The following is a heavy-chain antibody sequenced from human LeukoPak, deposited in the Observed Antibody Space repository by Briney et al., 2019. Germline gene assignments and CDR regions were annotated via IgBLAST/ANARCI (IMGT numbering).Heavy chain of an antibody. CDR1: GSTFSNAW. J-gene: IGHJ4*02. CDR3: STTMVRGPIDC. V-gene: IGHV3-15*01. D-gene: IGHD3-10*01. CDR2: IKSKTDGGAT. Sequence: PGGSLRLSCAASGSTFSNAWMTWVRQAPGKGLEWVGRIKSKTDGGATDYAAPVKGRFTISRDDSKNTLYLQMNSLKTEDTAVYYCSTTMVRGPIDCWGQGTLVTVSS.